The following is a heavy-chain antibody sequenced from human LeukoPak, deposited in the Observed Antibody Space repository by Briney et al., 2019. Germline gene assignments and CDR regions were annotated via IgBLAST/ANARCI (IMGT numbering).Heavy chain of an antibody. CDR2: IYSGGST. D-gene: IGHD1-26*01. CDR1: GXTVSSNY. CDR3: AKNLLGSGSYSWYFDL. Sequence: GGSLRLSCAASGXTVSSNYMSWVRQASGNGLEWVSVIYSGGSTYYADSVKGRFTISRDNSKSTLYLQMNSLRVEDTAVYYCAKNLLGSGSYSWYFDLWGRGTLVTVSS. J-gene: IGHJ2*01. V-gene: IGHV3-53*01.